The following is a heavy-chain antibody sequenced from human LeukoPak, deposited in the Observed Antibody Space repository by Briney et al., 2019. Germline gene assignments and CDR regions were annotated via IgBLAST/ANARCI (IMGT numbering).Heavy chain of an antibody. CDR2: INSRSNYI. V-gene: IGHV3-21*01. CDR3: ARDKVSVIPALDY. D-gene: IGHD2/OR15-2a*01. Sequence: GGSLRISCEASGFTFSNHNMNWVRQAPGKGLEWVSSINSRSNYIYYADSVKGRFTISRDNAKESLYLQMNSLRAEDTALYFCARDKVSVIPALDYWGQGTLVIVSS. CDR1: GFTFSNHN. J-gene: IGHJ4*02.